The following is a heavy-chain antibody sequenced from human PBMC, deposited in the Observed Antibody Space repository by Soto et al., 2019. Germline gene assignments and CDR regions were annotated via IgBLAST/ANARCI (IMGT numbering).Heavy chain of an antibody. D-gene: IGHD6-19*01. Sequence: QVQLVKSGGGVVQPGRSLRLSCAASGFTFSSYGMHWVRQAPGKGLEWVAVISYDGSNKYYADSVKGRFTISRDNSKNTLYLQMNSLRAEDTAVYYCAKGAVAGPGGYYYYGMDVWGQGTTVTVSS. CDR2: ISYDGSNK. V-gene: IGHV3-30*18. J-gene: IGHJ6*02. CDR1: GFTFSSYG. CDR3: AKGAVAGPGGYYYYGMDV.